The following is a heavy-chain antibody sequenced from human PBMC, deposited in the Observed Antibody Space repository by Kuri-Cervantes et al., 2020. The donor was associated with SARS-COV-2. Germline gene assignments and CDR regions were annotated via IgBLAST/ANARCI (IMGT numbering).Heavy chain of an antibody. V-gene: IGHV3-15*07. J-gene: IGHJ6*02. CDR1: GFTFSNAW. CDR2: IKSKTDGGTT. D-gene: IGHD2-2*01. Sequence: GESLKISCAASGFTFSNAWMNWVRQAPGKGLEWVGRIKSKTDGGTTDYVAPVKGRFTISRDDSKNTLYLQMNSLKTEDTAVYYCTTGSDCSSTSCYATPPYYYYGMDVWGQGTTVTVSS. CDR3: TTGSDCSSTSCYATPPYYYYGMDV.